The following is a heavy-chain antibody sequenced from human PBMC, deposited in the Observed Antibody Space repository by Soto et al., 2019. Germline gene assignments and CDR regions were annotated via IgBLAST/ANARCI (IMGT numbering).Heavy chain of an antibody. Sequence: ASVKVSCKASGYTFTGYYMHWVRQAPGQGLEWMGWINPNSGGTNYAQKFQGRVTMTRDTSISTAYMELSRLRSDDTAVYYCAREDVNPSVPIYGMDVWGQGTTVTVSS. CDR2: INPNSGGT. CDR1: GYTFTGYY. CDR3: AREDVNPSVPIYGMDV. J-gene: IGHJ6*02. V-gene: IGHV1-2*02. D-gene: IGHD3-16*01.